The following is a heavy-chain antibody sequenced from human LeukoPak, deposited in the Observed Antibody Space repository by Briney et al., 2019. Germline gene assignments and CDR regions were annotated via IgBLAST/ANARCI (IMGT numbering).Heavy chain of an antibody. CDR3: AHRRFQQQLVLGPNWFDP. D-gene: IGHD6-13*01. V-gene: IGHV2-5*01. CDR1: GFSLSTSGVG. Sequence: SGPTLVNPTQTLTLTCTFSGFSLSTSGVGVGWIRQPPGKALERLALIYWNDDKRYSPSLKSRLTITKDTFKNQVVLTMTNMDPVDTATYYCAHRRFQQQLVLGPNWFDPWGQGTLVTVSS. J-gene: IGHJ5*02. CDR2: IYWNDDK.